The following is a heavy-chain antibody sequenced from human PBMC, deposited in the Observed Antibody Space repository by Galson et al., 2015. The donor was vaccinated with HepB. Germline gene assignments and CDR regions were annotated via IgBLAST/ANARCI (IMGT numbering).Heavy chain of an antibody. J-gene: IGHJ4*02. Sequence: SLRLSCAASGFTFSSYSMNWVRQAPGKGLEWVSSISSSSSYIYYADSVKGRFIISRDNAKSSLYLQMNSLRAEDTAVYYCARDKIVGAIGGGPNDYWGQGTLVTVSS. CDR3: ARDKIVGAIGGGPNDY. CDR2: ISSSSSYI. D-gene: IGHD1-26*01. V-gene: IGHV3-21*01. CDR1: GFTFSSYS.